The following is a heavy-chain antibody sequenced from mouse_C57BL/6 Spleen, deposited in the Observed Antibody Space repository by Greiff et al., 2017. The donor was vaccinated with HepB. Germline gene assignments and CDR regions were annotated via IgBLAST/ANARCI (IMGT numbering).Heavy chain of an antibody. Sequence: VQLQQSGAELARPGASVKLSCKASGYTFTSYGISWVKQRTGQGLEWIGEIYPRSGNTYYNEKFKGKATLTADKSSSTAYMELRSLTSEDSAVYFCASGYFPITTVVARYFDVWGPGTTVTVSS. CDR2: IYPRSGNT. CDR3: ASGYFPITTVVARYFDV. J-gene: IGHJ1*01. V-gene: IGHV1-81*01. CDR1: GYTFTSYG. D-gene: IGHD1-1*01.